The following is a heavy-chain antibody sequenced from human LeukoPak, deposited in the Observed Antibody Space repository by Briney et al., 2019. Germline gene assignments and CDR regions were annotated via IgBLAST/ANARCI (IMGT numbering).Heavy chain of an antibody. J-gene: IGHJ4*02. CDR2: IYYSGST. CDR1: GGSISSYY. Sequence: PSETLSLTCTVSGGSISSYYWSWIRQPPGKGLEWIGYIYYSGSTNYNPSLKSRVTISVDTSKNQFSLKLSSVTATDTAIYYCARLGGIAVAAYDYWGQGTLVTVSS. CDR3: ARLGGIAVAAYDY. D-gene: IGHD6-19*01. V-gene: IGHV4-59*08.